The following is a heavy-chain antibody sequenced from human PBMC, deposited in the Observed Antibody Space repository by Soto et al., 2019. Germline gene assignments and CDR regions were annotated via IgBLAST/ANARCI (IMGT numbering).Heavy chain of an antibody. CDR3: ARERLPYYFDY. CDR1: GFTLSSYA. J-gene: IGHJ4*02. D-gene: IGHD2-21*02. CDR2: ISYDGSNK. Sequence: QVQLVESGGGVVQPGRSLRLSCAASGFTLSSYAIHWVRQAPGKGLEWVAVISYDGSNKYYADSVKGRFTISRDNSKNTLYLQMNSLRAEDTAVYYCARERLPYYFDYWGQGTLVTVSS. V-gene: IGHV3-30-3*01.